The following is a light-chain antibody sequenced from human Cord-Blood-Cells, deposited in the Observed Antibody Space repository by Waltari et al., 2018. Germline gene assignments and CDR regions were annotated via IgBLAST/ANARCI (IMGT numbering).Light chain of an antibody. CDR3: CSYAGSSYVV. V-gene: IGLV2-23*01. J-gene: IGLJ2*01. CDR1: SSDVVSYNL. Sequence: QSALTQPASVSGSPGQSITISCTGTSSDVVSYNLVSWYQQHPGKAPKLMIYEGSKRPSGVSMRFSGSKSGNTASLTISGLQAEDEADYYCCSYAGSSYVVFGGGTKLTVL. CDR2: EGS.